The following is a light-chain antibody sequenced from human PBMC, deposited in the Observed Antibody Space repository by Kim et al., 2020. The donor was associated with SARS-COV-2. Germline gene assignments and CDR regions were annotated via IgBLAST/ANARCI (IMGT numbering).Light chain of an antibody. CDR2: SNN. CDR1: NSNIGSNT. Sequence: QSVLTQPPSVSGTPGQRVTISCSGSNSNIGSNTVSWYQQVPGTAPKLFIYSNNQRPSGVPDRFSGSKSGTSASLAISGLQSEDEADYYCAAWDDSLSGSVFGGGTKLTVL. J-gene: IGLJ3*02. V-gene: IGLV1-44*01. CDR3: AAWDDSLSGSV.